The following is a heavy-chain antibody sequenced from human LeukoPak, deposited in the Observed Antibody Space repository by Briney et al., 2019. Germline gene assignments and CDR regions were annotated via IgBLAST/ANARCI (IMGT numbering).Heavy chain of an antibody. CDR3: ARESPYYYGMDV. CDR1: GSTFSSYE. V-gene: IGHV3-48*03. CDR2: ISRSGSTI. Sequence: PGGSLRLSCAASGSTFSSYEMNWARQAPGKGLEWVSYISRSGSTIYYADSVKGRFTIFRDNAKNSLYLQMNSLRAEDTAVYYCARESPYYYGMDVWGQGTTVTVSS. J-gene: IGHJ6*02.